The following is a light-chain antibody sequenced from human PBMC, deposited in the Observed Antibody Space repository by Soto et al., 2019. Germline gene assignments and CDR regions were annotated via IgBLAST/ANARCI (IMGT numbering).Light chain of an antibody. CDR3: NSFTSSSTYV. CDR2: DVS. CDR1: SSDVGSYNL. J-gene: IGLJ1*01. Sequence: SVLTQPASVSGSPGQSITISCTGTSSDVGSYNLVSWYQQHPGKAPKLMIYDVSNRPSGVSNRFSGSKSGNTASLTISGLQAEDEANYYCNSFTSSSTYVFGTGTKVTVL. V-gene: IGLV2-14*02.